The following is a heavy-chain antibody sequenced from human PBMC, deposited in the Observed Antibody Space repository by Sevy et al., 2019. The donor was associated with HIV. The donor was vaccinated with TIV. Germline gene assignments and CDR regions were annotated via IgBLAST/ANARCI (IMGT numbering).Heavy chain of an antibody. CDR3: ARDSARVIVPTAGFDS. Sequence: GVSLRLSCSASGFTFRSFSMHWVRQAPGKGLEWVAAIWYDGRTKQYADPVKGRFTISRDNSKNMLSLEMNSLRAEDTGLYFCARDSARVIVPTAGFDSWGQGTVVTVSS. J-gene: IGHJ5*01. V-gene: IGHV3-33*01. CDR1: GFTFRSFS. CDR2: IWYDGRTK. D-gene: IGHD1-1*01.